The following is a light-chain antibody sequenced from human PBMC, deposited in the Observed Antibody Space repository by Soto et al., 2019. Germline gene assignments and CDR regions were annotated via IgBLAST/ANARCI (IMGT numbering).Light chain of an antibody. CDR2: GAS. V-gene: IGKV3-20*01. J-gene: IGKJ1*01. CDR1: QSVSNNY. Sequence: EIVLTQSPGTLSLSPGERATLSCRASQSVSNNYLAWYQQKPGQAPRLLIDGASNRATGIPERFSGSGSGIGLTFLSRRLEPEDFAVYYFQQYGSSGTFGLGTKVEIK. CDR3: QQYGSSGT.